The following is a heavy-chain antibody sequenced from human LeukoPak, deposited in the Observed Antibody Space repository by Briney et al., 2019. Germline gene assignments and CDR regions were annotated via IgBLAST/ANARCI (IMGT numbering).Heavy chain of an antibody. CDR2: NSAYNGNT. V-gene: IGHV1-18*01. D-gene: IGHD5-12*01. J-gene: IGHJ5*02. CDR1: GYTFTSYG. Sequence: ASVKVSCKASGYTFTSYGISWVRQAPGQGLEWMGWNSAYNGNTNYAQKLQGRVTMTTDTSTSTAYMELRSLRSDDTAVYYCARDISGYDPAWFDPWGQGTLVTVSS. CDR3: ARDISGYDPAWFDP.